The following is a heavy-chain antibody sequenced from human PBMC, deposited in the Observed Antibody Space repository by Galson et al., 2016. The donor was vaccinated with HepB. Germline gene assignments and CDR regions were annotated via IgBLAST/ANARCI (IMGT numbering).Heavy chain of an antibody. CDR1: GFTFSSYA. D-gene: IGHD2-21*02. CDR2: ISSNGGRT. CDR3: VKDRAYCGGDCHSSLDY. J-gene: IGHJ4*02. V-gene: IGHV3-64D*08. Sequence: SLRLSCAASGFTFSSYAMHWVRQAPGKGLEYVSAISSNGGRTYYADSVKGRFTISRDNSKNNVYLQMRSLRAEDTAVYYCVKDRAYCGGDCHSSLDYWGQGTLVTVSS.